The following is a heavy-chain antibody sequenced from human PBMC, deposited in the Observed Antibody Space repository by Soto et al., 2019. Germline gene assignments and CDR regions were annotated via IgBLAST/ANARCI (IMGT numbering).Heavy chain of an antibody. Sequence: PGESLKISCQGSGYSFTSYWISWVRQMPGKGLEWMGRIDPSDSYTNYSPSFQGHVTISADKSISTAYLQWSSLKASDTAMYYCATRYGGNSGGFEEAFDYWGQGTLVTVSS. D-gene: IGHD4-17*01. J-gene: IGHJ4*02. CDR2: IDPSDSYT. CDR1: GYSFTSYW. V-gene: IGHV5-10-1*01. CDR3: ATRYGGNSGGFEEAFDY.